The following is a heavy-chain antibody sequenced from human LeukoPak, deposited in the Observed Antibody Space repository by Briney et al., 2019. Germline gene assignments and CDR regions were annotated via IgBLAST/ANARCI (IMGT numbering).Heavy chain of an antibody. CDR1: GFTFSDYY. V-gene: IGHV3-11*01. CDR2: ISSRGDTI. CDR3: ARGRWVYNMDV. Sequence: GGSLRLSCAASGFTFSDYYMSWIRQAPGKGLEWVSYISSRGDTIFYADSVKGRFTISRDNAKKALHLQMNRLSGEDTAVDYGARGRWVYNMDVWGQGTTVTVSS. J-gene: IGHJ6*02. D-gene: IGHD3-16*01.